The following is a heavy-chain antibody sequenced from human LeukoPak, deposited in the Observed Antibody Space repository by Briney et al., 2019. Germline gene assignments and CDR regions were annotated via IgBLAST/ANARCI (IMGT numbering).Heavy chain of an antibody. D-gene: IGHD3-9*01. CDR2: IYYSGST. Sequence: SETLSLTCTVSGGSISSSGYYWGWIRQPPGKGLEWIGYIYYSGSTNYNPSLKSRVTISVDTSKNQFSLKLSSVTAADTAVYYCARVNPLRYFDWLPNWFDPWGQGTLVTVSS. J-gene: IGHJ5*02. CDR1: GGSISSSGYY. CDR3: ARVNPLRYFDWLPNWFDP. V-gene: IGHV4-61*08.